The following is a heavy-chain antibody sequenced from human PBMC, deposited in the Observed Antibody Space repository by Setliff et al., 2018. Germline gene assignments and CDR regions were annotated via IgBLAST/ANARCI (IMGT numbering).Heavy chain of an antibody. D-gene: IGHD6-19*01. Sequence: GGSLRLSCTASGLTFSNAWMSWVRQAPGKGLEWVGRIKRITDSGTTDHAAPVKGRFTVSRDDSISTLYLQMNSLKTEDTAVYYCTTSPISSGWHSNFDYNMDGWGQVTTVTVSS. V-gene: IGHV3-15*01. J-gene: IGHJ6*02. CDR1: GLTFSNAW. CDR3: TTSPISSGWHSNFDYNMDG. CDR2: IKRITDSGTT.